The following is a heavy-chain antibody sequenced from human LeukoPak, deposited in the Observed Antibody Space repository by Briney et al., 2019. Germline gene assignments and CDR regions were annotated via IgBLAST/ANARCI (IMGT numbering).Heavy chain of an antibody. D-gene: IGHD3-10*01. V-gene: IGHV4-61*01. Sequence: SETLSLTCTVSGDSLSSSNYYWSWIRQPPGKGLEWIGYVFYSGTTLYNPSVKSRVTMSVDTSETQFSLKLTSVTAADTAVYYCARHKSVSYDAFDLWGQGTMVTVSS. CDR2: VFYSGTT. CDR3: ARHKSVSYDAFDL. CDR1: GDSLSSSNYY. J-gene: IGHJ3*01.